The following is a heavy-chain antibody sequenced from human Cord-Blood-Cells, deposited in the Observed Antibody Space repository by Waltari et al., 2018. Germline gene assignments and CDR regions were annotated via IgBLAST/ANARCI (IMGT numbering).Heavy chain of an antibody. D-gene: IGHD6-13*01. J-gene: IGHJ4*02. V-gene: IGHV3-7*01. CDR2: IKQDGSEK. CDR3: AREDSSSYLDFDY. CDR1: GFTFSSYW. Sequence: EVQLVESGGGLVQPGGSLRLSCAASGFTFSSYWMSWVRQAPGKGLGWVANIKQDGSEKYYVDSVKGRFTISRDNAKNSLYLQMNSLRAEDTAVYYCAREDSSSYLDFDYWGQATLVTVSS.